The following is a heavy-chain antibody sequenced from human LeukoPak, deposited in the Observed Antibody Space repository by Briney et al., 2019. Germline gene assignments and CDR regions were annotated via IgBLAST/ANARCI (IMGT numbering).Heavy chain of an antibody. CDR2: IYYSGST. CDR1: GGSISSYY. J-gene: IGHJ5*02. V-gene: IGHV4-59*08. Sequence: SETLSLTCTDSGGSISSYYWSWIRQPPGKGLEWIGYIYYSGSTNYNPSLKSRVTISVDTSKNQFSLKLSSVTAADTAVYYCARHPYYDFWSGYSGDLNWFDPWGQGTLVTVSS. CDR3: ARHPYYDFWSGYSGDLNWFDP. D-gene: IGHD3-3*01.